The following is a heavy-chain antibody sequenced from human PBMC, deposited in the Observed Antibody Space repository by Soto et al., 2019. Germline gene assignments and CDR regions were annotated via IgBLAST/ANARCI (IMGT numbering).Heavy chain of an antibody. CDR2: ISPDGKNQ. CDR1: GFTFGDYG. J-gene: IGHJ4*02. V-gene: IGHV3-30*18. D-gene: IGHD6-19*01. Sequence: GGSLRLSCVVSGFTFGDYGMHWVRQAPGKGLEWVAVISPDGKNQYYPDSLRGRFTISRDDSKSTLYLQLNSLRAEDTAVYYCGKPSGWYPDSWGQGTQVTVSS. CDR3: GKPSGWYPDS.